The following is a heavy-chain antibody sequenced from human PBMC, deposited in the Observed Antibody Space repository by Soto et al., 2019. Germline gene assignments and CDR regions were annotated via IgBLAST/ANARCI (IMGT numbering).Heavy chain of an antibody. CDR3: ARERRQQLAGVAFDI. V-gene: IGHV6-1*01. Sequence: SQTLSLTCAISGDSVSSNSAAWNWIRQSPSRGLEWLGRTYYRSKWLNDYALSERSRTTVNPDTSKNQFSLQLISVTPEDTAVYYCARERRQQLAGVAFDIWGQGTMVTVSS. CDR2: TYYRSKWLN. CDR1: GDSVSSNSAA. J-gene: IGHJ3*02. D-gene: IGHD6-13*01.